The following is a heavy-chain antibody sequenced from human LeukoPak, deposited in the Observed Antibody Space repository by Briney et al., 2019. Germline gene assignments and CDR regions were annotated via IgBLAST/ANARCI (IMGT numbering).Heavy chain of an antibody. V-gene: IGHV3-21*01. Sequence: PGGSLRLSCAASGFTFSSYSMNWVRQAPGKGLEWVSSISSSSSYIYYADSVKGRFTISRDNAKNSLYLQMNSLRAEDTAVYYCARDHSSEAFWSGPPDYWGQGTLVTVSS. CDR2: ISSSSSYI. J-gene: IGHJ4*02. D-gene: IGHD3-3*01. CDR1: GFTFSSYS. CDR3: ARDHSSEAFWSGPPDY.